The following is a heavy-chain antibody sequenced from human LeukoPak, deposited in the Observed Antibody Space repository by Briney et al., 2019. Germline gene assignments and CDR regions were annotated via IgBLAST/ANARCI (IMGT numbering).Heavy chain of an antibody. CDR1: GYTLTELS. CDR3: ATDRPAFNCSGGSCYDNDAFDI. CDR2: FDPEDGET. J-gene: IGHJ3*02. Sequence: ASVKVSCKVSGYTLTELSMHWVRQAPGKGLEWMGGFDPEDGETIYGQKFQGRVTMTEDTSTDTAYMELSSLRSEDTAVYYCATDRPAFNCSGGSCYDNDAFDIWGQGTMVTVSS. D-gene: IGHD2-15*01. V-gene: IGHV1-24*01.